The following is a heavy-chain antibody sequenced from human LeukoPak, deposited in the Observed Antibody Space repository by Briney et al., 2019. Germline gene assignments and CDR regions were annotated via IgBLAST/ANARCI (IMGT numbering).Heavy chain of an antibody. CDR1: GFTFSSYA. V-gene: IGHV3-9*01. Sequence: PGGSLRLSCAASGFTFSSYAMSWVRQAPGKGLEWVSGISWNSGSIGYADSVKGRFTISRDNAKNSLYLQMNSLRAEDTALYYCAKDIYYDSSGYYGGFDIWGQGTIVTVSS. CDR3: AKDIYYDSSGYYGGFDI. CDR2: ISWNSGSI. J-gene: IGHJ3*02. D-gene: IGHD3-22*01.